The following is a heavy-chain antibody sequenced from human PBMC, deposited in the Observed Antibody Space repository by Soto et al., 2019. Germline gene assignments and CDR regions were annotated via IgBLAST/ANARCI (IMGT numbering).Heavy chain of an antibody. J-gene: IGHJ4*02. CDR3: AKAPPPDYDILTGYWSKYYFDY. CDR1: GFTFSSYA. Sequence: PGGSLRLSCAASGFTFSSYAMSWVRQAPGKGLEWVSAISGSGGSTYYADSVKGRFTISRDNSKNTLYLQMDSLRAEDTAVYYCAKAPPPDYDILTGYWSKYYFDYWGQGTLVTVSS. V-gene: IGHV3-23*01. D-gene: IGHD3-9*01. CDR2: ISGSGGST.